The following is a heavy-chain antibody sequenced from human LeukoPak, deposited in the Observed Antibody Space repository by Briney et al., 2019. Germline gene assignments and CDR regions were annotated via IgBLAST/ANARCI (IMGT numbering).Heavy chain of an antibody. V-gene: IGHV3-30*04. J-gene: IGHJ6*02. CDR1: GFTFSSYA. CDR2: ISYDGSNE. D-gene: IGHD2-2*01. CDR3: APAMPRYYYYGMDV. Sequence: GGSLRLSCAASGFTFSSYAMHWVRQAPGKGLEWLSVISYDGSNEHFADSVKGRFTISRDNSKDTLYLQMNSLRAEDTAVYYCAPAMPRYYYYGMDVWGLGTTVTVSS.